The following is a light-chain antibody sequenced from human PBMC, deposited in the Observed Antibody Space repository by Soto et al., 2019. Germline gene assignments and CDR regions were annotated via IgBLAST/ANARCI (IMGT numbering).Light chain of an antibody. Sequence: QSVLTQPASVSGSPGQSITISCTGTSSDVGTYNLVSWYQQHPGKAPKLMIYEGSKRPSGVSNRFSGSKSGNTASLTISGLQAEDEADYYCCSYASSTTVVFGGGTKLTVL. V-gene: IGLV2-23*01. J-gene: IGLJ3*02. CDR1: SSDVGTYNL. CDR2: EGS. CDR3: CSYASSTTVV.